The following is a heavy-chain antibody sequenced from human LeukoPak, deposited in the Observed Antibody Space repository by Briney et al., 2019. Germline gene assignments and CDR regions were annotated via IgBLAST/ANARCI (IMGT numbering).Heavy chain of an antibody. Sequence: TGGSLRLSCAASGFTFSSYGMHWVRQAPGKGLEWVAVISYDGSNKYYADSVKGRFTISRDNSKNTLYLQMNSLRAEDTAVYYCANLANPVTTVDYWGQGTLVTVSS. J-gene: IGHJ4*02. V-gene: IGHV3-30*18. CDR3: ANLANPVTTVDY. D-gene: IGHD4-17*01. CDR2: ISYDGSNK. CDR1: GFTFSSYG.